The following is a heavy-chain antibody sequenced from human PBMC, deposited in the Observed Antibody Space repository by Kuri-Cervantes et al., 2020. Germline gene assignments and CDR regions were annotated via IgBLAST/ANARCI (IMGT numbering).Heavy chain of an antibody. CDR3: ARYSSSPRGAFDI. CDR1: GGSISSGDYY. D-gene: IGHD6-13*01. Sequence: LRLSCTVSGGSISSGDYYWSWIRQPPGKGLEWIGYIYYSGSTYYNPSLKSRVTISVDTSKNQFSLKLSSVTAADTAVYYCARYSSSPRGAFDIWGQGTMVTVSS. V-gene: IGHV4-30-4*01. J-gene: IGHJ3*02. CDR2: IYYSGST.